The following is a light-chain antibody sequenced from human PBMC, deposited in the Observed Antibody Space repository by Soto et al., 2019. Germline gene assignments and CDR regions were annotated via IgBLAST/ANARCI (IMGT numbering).Light chain of an antibody. CDR1: QTVSNTY. V-gene: IGKV3-20*01. CDR3: QQYGTLPPT. CDR2: GAS. J-gene: IGKJ4*01. Sequence: EFVLTQSPGTLSLSPGERATLSCRASQTVSNTYLAWYQQKSGQAPKFLIYGASNRATGISDRFSGSGSGTDFTLTISRLEPEDFAVYYCQQYGTLPPTFGGGTKVEI.